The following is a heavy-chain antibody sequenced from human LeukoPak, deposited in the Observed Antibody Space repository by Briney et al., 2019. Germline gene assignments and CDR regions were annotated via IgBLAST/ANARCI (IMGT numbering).Heavy chain of an antibody. D-gene: IGHD2-21*01. J-gene: IGHJ4*02. V-gene: IGHV1-69*02. Sequence: ASVKVSCKASGGTFSSYTISWVRQAPGQGLEWMGRIIPILGIANYAQKFQGRVTITADKSTSTAYMELSSLRSEDTAVYYCARATYCGDCYSNYWGQGTLVTASS. CDR2: IIPILGIA. CDR1: GGTFSSYT. CDR3: ARATYCGDCYSNY.